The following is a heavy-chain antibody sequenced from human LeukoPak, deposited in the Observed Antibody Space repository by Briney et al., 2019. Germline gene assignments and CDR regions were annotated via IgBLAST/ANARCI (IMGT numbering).Heavy chain of an antibody. Sequence: GGSLRLSCATSGFPFSSYAMSWVRQAPGKGLEWVSVISGSGGTTYYADSVKGRFTISRDNSKNTLYLQMNSLRAEDTAVYYCARVSTYIDYWGQGILVTVSS. J-gene: IGHJ4*02. CDR2: ISGSGGTT. CDR1: GFPFSSYA. D-gene: IGHD5/OR15-5a*01. CDR3: ARVSTYIDY. V-gene: IGHV3-23*01.